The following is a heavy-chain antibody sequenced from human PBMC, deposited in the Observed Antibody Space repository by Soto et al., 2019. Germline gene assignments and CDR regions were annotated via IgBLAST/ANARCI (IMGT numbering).Heavy chain of an antibody. D-gene: IGHD2-21*02. J-gene: IGHJ3*02. V-gene: IGHV4-59*08. CDR2: IYSSGST. CDR1: SGSISDYY. Sequence: QVQLQESGPGLVKPSETLSLTCTVSSGSISDYYWSWIRQPPGKGLEWIGYIYSSGSTNYNPSLKRRVTISVDTSKNQFSLKLSSVTAADTAVYYCARHLFVTHDLDIWGQGTMVTVSS. CDR3: ARHLFVTHDLDI.